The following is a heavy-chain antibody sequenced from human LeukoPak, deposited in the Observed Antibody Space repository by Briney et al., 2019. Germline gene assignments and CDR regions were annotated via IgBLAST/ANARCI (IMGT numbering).Heavy chain of an antibody. Sequence: PGGSLRLSCAGSGFTFNNYALHWVRQAPGKGLEYVSAISTNGETTNYANAVKGRFTISRDNSKNTLYLQMGSLRGEDTAVYYCAKDAAGPEYWGQGTLVTVSS. CDR2: ISTNGETT. CDR1: GFTFNNYA. D-gene: IGHD6-13*01. V-gene: IGHV3-64*01. J-gene: IGHJ4*02. CDR3: AKDAAGPEY.